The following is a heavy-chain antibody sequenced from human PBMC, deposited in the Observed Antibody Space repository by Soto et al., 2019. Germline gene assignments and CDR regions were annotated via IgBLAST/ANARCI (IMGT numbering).Heavy chain of an antibody. D-gene: IGHD5-18*01. CDR3: ARHSVLDSYGRPRLFDP. CDR2: IYYSGST. J-gene: IGHJ5*02. Sequence: SETLSLTCTVSGGSISSSSYYWGWIRQPPGKGLEWIGSIYYSGSTYYNPSLKSRVTISVDTSKNQFSLKLSSVTAADTAVYYCARHSVLDSYGRPRLFDPWGQGTLVTVSS. V-gene: IGHV4-39*01. CDR1: GGSISSSSYY.